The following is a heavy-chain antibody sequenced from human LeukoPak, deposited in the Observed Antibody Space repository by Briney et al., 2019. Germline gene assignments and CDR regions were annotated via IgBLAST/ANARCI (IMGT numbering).Heavy chain of an antibody. Sequence: SETLSLTCTVAGGSISSYYWSWIRQPPGKGLEWIGYIYYSGSTNYNPSLKSRVTISVDTSKNQFSLKLSSVTAADTAVYYCARGAGSGYDYYFDYWGQGTLVTVSS. D-gene: IGHD5-12*01. CDR1: GGSISSYY. CDR3: ARGAGSGYDYYFDY. J-gene: IGHJ4*02. V-gene: IGHV4-59*01. CDR2: IYYSGST.